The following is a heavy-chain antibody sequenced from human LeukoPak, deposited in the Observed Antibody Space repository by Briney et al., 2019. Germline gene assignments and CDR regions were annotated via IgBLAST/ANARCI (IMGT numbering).Heavy chain of an antibody. V-gene: IGHV3-30-3*01. Sequence: HPGGSLRLSCAASGFTFSSYAMHWVRQAPGKGLEWVAVISYDGSNKYYADSVKGRFTISRDNSKNTLYLQMNSLRAEDTAVYYCRTSPWIQLWTYYYGMDVWGQGTTVTVSS. CDR2: ISYDGSNK. CDR3: RTSPWIQLWTYYYGMDV. CDR1: GFTFSSYA. D-gene: IGHD5-18*01. J-gene: IGHJ6*02.